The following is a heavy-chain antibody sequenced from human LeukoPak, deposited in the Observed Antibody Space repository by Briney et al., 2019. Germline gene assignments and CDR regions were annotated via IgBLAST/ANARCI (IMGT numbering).Heavy chain of an antibody. D-gene: IGHD1-26*01. V-gene: IGHV4-61*02. J-gene: IGHJ4*02. CDR1: GGSISSGSYY. CDR3: ARAGGYSGSYYVYY. CDR2: IYTSGST. Sequence: SSQTLSLTCTVSGGSISSGSYYWSWIRQPAGKGLEWIGRIYTSGSTNYNPSLKSRVTISVDTSKNQFSLKLSSVTAADTAVYYCARAGGYSGSYYVYYWGQGTLVTVSS.